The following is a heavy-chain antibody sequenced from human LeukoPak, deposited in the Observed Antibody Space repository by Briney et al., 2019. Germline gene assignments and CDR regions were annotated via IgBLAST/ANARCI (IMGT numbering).Heavy chain of an antibody. D-gene: IGHD6-13*01. CDR2: INHSGST. Sequence: SETLSLTCAVYGGSFSGYYWSWIRQPPGKGLEWIGEINHSGSTNYNPSLKSRVTISVDTSKNQFSLKLSSVTAADTAVYYCARGLGSTKKYCGQGTLVTVSS. CDR3: ARGLGSTKKY. CDR1: GGSFSGYY. V-gene: IGHV4-34*01. J-gene: IGHJ4*02.